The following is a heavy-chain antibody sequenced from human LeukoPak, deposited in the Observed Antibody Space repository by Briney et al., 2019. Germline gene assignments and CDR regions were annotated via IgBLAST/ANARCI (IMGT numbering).Heavy chain of an antibody. J-gene: IGHJ4*02. CDR3: ASRTPAVAPFFDY. D-gene: IGHD6-19*01. V-gene: IGHV4-34*01. Sequence: SETLSLTCAVYGGSFSGYYWSWIRQPPGKGLEWIREINHSGSTNYNPSLKSRVTISVDTSKNQFSLKLSSVTAADTAVYYCASRTPAVAPFFDYWGQGTLVTVSS. CDR1: GGSFSGYY. CDR2: INHSGST.